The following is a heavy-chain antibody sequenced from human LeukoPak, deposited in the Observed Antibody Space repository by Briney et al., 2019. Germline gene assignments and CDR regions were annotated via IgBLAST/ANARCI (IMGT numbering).Heavy chain of an antibody. CDR3: ARGKSAAAGKGNWFDP. CDR2: INSDGSST. Sequence: GGSLRLSCAASGFTFSSYWMHCVRQAPGKGLVWVSRINSDGSSTSYADSVKGRFTISRDNAKNTLYLQMNSLRAEDTAVYYCARGKSAAAGKGNWFDPWGQGTLVTVSS. J-gene: IGHJ5*02. D-gene: IGHD6-13*01. CDR1: GFTFSSYW. V-gene: IGHV3-74*01.